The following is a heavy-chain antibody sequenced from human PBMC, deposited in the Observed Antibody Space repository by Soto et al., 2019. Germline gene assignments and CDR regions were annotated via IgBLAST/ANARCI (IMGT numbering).Heavy chain of an antibody. CDR1: CLTLSSYG. J-gene: IGHJ6*02. CDR3: ARERGLIQWLVLDYYYGMDV. D-gene: IGHD6-19*01. CDR2: ISAYNGNT. Sequence: GGPVKGSCKASCLTLSSYGFSWVRQGPGQGREGMGWISAYNGNTNYAQKLQGRVTMTTDTSTSTAYMELRSLRSDDTAVYYCARERGLIQWLVLDYYYGMDVWGQGTTVTVSS. V-gene: IGHV1-18*01.